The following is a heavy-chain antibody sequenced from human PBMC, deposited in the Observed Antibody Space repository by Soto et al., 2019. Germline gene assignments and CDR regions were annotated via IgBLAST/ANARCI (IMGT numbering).Heavy chain of an antibody. J-gene: IGHJ4*02. CDR2: LDPSGSHT. V-gene: IGHV5-10-1*01. CDR1: VYSFTSYW. Sequence: GEPLKIACKGSVYSFTSYWISWVRQMPGKGLEWMGKLDPSGSHTNYSPTFQGHVTFSADESTSTAYLQWSSLKASDTAIYYCARLHLDSSGWYLPGNYWGLGTLVTVSS. CDR3: ARLHLDSSGWYLPGNY. D-gene: IGHD6-19*01.